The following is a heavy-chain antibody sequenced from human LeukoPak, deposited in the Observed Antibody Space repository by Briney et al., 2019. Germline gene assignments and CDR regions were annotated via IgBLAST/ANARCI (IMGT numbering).Heavy chain of an antibody. Sequence: ASVTVSCKASGYTFSDSYMHWVRQAPGQGLEWMGWINPTSGGTNYAQKFQGRVTMTRDTSISTAYMELSRLRSDDTAVYYCARQKGITGTSYWYYGMDVWGQGTTVTVSS. CDR1: GYTFSDSY. J-gene: IGHJ6*02. CDR3: ARQKGITGTSYWYYGMDV. CDR2: INPTSGGT. D-gene: IGHD1-20*01. V-gene: IGHV1-2*02.